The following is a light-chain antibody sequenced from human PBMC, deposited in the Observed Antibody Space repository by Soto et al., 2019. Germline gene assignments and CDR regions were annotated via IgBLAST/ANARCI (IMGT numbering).Light chain of an antibody. Sequence: QSVLTQAASVSVSPGRSITISCSYTTGAIGSYNPCAWFQQSPGKSPKLMIYAVSDRPSGASARFSGSKSGSTASLTISGLQPEDEADYYCFSYTCRQCYLFGTGTKVTVL. CDR1: TGAIGSYNP. J-gene: IGLJ1*01. V-gene: IGLV2-14*03. CDR3: FSYTCRQCYL. CDR2: AVS.